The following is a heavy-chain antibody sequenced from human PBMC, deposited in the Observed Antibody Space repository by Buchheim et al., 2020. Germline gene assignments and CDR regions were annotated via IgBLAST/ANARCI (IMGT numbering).Heavy chain of an antibody. D-gene: IGHD2-2*01. CDR3: AREWGCSSTSCWYYMDV. Sequence: QVQLQQWGAGLLKPSETLSLICAVYGGSFSGYYWSWIRQPPGKGLEWIGEINHSGSTNYNPSLKSRVTISVDTSKNQFSLKLSSVTAADTAVYYCAREWGCSSTSCWYYMDVWGKGTT. CDR1: GGSFSGYY. V-gene: IGHV4-34*01. J-gene: IGHJ6*03. CDR2: INHSGST.